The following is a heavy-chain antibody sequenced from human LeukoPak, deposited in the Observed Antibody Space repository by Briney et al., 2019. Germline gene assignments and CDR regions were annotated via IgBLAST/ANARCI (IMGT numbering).Heavy chain of an antibody. D-gene: IGHD3-3*01. CDR1: GGTFSSYA. Sequence: VASVKVSCKASGGTFSSYAISWVRQAPGQGLEWMGRIIPILGIANYAQKFQGRVTITADKSTSTAYMELSSLRSEDTAVYYCARDSEILNDFWSGYVDLDYWGQGTLVTVSS. CDR3: ARDSEILNDFWSGYVDLDY. CDR2: IIPILGIA. V-gene: IGHV1-69*04. J-gene: IGHJ4*02.